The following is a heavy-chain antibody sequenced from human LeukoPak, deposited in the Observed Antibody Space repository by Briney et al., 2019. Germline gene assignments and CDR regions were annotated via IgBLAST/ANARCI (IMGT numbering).Heavy chain of an antibody. CDR2: IIPIFGTA. V-gene: IGHV1-69*06. J-gene: IGHJ4*02. CDR1: GGTFSSYA. Sequence: SVKVSCKASGGTFSSYAISWVRQAPGQGLEWMGGIIPIFGTANYAQKFQGRVTITADKSTSTAYMELSSLRSEDTAVYYCARGRRRPKPFDYWGQGTLVTVSS. CDR3: ARGRRRPKPFDY.